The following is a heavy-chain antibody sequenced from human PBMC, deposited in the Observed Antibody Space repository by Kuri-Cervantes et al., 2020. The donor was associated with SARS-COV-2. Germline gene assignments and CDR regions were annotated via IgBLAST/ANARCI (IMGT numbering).Heavy chain of an antibody. Sequence: GESLKISCKGSGYSFTSYWIGWVRQMPGEGLEWMGIIYPGDSDTRYSPSFQGQVTISADKSISTAYLQWSSLKASDTAMYYCARQPFYGGNPNDAFDIWGQGTMVTVSS. V-gene: IGHV5-51*01. D-gene: IGHD4-23*01. J-gene: IGHJ3*02. CDR3: ARQPFYGGNPNDAFDI. CDR1: GYSFTSYW. CDR2: IYPGDSDT.